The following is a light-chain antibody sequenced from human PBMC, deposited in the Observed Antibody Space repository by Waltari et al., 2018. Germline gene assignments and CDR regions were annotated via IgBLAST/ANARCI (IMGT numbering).Light chain of an antibody. Sequence: QSALTQPASVSGSPGQSITISCTGTSSDVGTYDYVSWYQQHPGKAPKLMIYDATKRPSRIANPSSGSNSGTTASPTITGVKSEDDADYSCSSYTTSSTVYVFVTVTKVTVL. J-gene: IGLJ1*01. CDR1: SSDVGTYDY. CDR2: DAT. CDR3: SSYTTSSTVYV. V-gene: IGLV2-14*03.